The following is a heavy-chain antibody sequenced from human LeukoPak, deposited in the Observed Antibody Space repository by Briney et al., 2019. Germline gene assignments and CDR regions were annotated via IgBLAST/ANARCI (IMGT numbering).Heavy chain of an antibody. J-gene: IGHJ4*02. D-gene: IGHD6-19*01. CDR3: AKPRTTAGTLDYFDY. CDR2: TLSDGSSK. Sequence: PGGSLRLSCAAAGFTFSNYVMHWVRQAPGKGLEWVAFTLSDGSSKYYADSVKGRFTISSDNSKNTLYLQMNSLRPEDTAVYYCAKPRTTAGTLDYFDYWGQGTLVTVSS. CDR1: GFTFSNYV. V-gene: IGHV3-30*02.